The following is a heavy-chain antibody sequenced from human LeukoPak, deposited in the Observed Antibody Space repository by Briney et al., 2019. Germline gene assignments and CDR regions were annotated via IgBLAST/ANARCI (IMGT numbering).Heavy chain of an antibody. Sequence: NPSETLSLTCAVYGGSFSGYAWNWIRQPPGKGLEWIAYIYHSGTTYYNPSLKSRATISVDTSKNQFSLKLSSVTAADTAVYYCVRGRYSSGWFKDKNWFDPWGQGIPVTVSS. CDR3: VRGRYSSGWFKDKNWFDP. J-gene: IGHJ5*02. CDR2: IYHSGTT. V-gene: IGHV4-34*11. D-gene: IGHD6-19*01. CDR1: GGSFSGYA.